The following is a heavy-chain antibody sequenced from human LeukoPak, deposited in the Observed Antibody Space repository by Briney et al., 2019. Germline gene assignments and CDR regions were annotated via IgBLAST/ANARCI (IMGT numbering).Heavy chain of an antibody. V-gene: IGHV3-48*04. J-gene: IGHJ4*02. CDR1: GFTFSGFS. CDR3: ARDYYGDLYFDY. D-gene: IGHD4-17*01. CDR2: ISSSGSTI. Sequence: RGSLRLSCAASGFTFSGFSMNWVRQAPGKGLEWLSCISSSGSTIYYADSVKGRFTISRDNAKNSLYLQMNSLRAEDTAVYYCARDYYGDLYFDYWGQGTLVTVSS.